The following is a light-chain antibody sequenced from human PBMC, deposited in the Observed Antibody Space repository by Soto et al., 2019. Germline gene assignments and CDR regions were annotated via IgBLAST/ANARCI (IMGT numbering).Light chain of an antibody. CDR2: DAS. Sequence: EIVLTQSPATLSLSPGERATLSCRASQSVSSYLAWYQQKPGQAPRLLIYDASNRATAIPARCSGSGSGTDFTLTISSLEPEDFAVYYCQHHRSLPVTFGQGTKLEIK. CDR3: QHHRSLPVT. J-gene: IGKJ2*01. CDR1: QSVSSY. V-gene: IGKV3-11*01.